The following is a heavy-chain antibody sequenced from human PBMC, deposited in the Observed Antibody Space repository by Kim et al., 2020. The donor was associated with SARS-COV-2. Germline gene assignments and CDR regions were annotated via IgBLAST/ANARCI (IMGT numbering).Heavy chain of an antibody. V-gene: IGHV4-39*01. J-gene: IGHJ4*02. CDR1: GGSISSSSYY. Sequence: SETLSLTCTVSGGSISSSSYYWGWIRQPPGKGLEWIGSIYYSGNTYYNPSLKSRVTISVDTSKNQFSLKLNSLTAADTAVYYCARGTGGSTFDYWGQGTLVTVSS. D-gene: IGHD1-1*01. CDR2: IYYSGNT. CDR3: ARGTGGSTFDY.